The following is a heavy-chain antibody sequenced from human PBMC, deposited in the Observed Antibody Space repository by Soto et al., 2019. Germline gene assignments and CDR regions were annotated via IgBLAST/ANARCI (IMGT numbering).Heavy chain of an antibody. CDR2: ISGSTGKT. J-gene: IGHJ6*02. Sequence: PAGSLRLSCAASGFTFRTYAMSWVRQAPGKGLEWVSVISGSTGKTYYADSVKGRFTISRDNSKNTLSLQMNSLRGEDTAVYFCAKNRGLGSPYYYNMEVWGQGTMVTVSS. V-gene: IGHV3-23*01. CDR1: GFTFRTYA. D-gene: IGHD3-10*01. CDR3: AKNRGLGSPYYYNMEV.